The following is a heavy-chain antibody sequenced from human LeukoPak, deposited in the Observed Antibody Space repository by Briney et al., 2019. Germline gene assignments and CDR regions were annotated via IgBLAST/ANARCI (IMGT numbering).Heavy chain of an antibody. J-gene: IGHJ5*02. CDR3: ARDTLLHYYDSSGYAPFDP. CDR1: GYTFTSYA. CDR2: INAGNGNT. V-gene: IGHV1-3*01. Sequence: ASVKVSCKASGYTFTSYAMHWVRQAPGQRLEWMGWINAGNGNTKYSQKFQGRVTITRDTSASTAYMELSSLGSEDTAVYYCARDTLLHYYDSSGYAPFDPWGQGTLVTVSS. D-gene: IGHD3-22*01.